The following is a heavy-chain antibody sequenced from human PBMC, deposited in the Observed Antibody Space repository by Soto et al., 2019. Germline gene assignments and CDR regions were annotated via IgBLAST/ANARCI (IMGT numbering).Heavy chain of an antibody. CDR3: ARGRDSGLYYFDY. CDR1: GFTFSNYD. Sequence: ELQLVESGGDLVQPGGSLRLSCAASGFTFSNYDMHWVRQATGKGLEWVSTISTAGNTYSPGSVKGRFTISRENAKNSLYLQMNSLRVDDTAVYYCARGRDSGLYYFDYLGQGTLVTVSS. D-gene: IGHD2-21*01. J-gene: IGHJ4*02. CDR2: ISTAGNT. V-gene: IGHV3-13*01.